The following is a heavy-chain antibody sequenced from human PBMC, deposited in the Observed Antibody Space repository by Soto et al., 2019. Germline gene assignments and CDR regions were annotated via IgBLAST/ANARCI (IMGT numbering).Heavy chain of an antibody. CDR3: AKGSDGNYVGAFDI. Sequence: EVQLVESGGGLVQPGRSLRLSCAASGFTFDDYARHWVRQAPGKGLEWVSGISWNSGSIGYADTVKGRFTISRDNAKNSLYLQMNSLRAEDTALYYCAKGSDGNYVGAFDIWGQGTMVTVSS. D-gene: IGHD1-7*01. CDR2: ISWNSGSI. CDR1: GFTFDDYA. J-gene: IGHJ3*02. V-gene: IGHV3-9*01.